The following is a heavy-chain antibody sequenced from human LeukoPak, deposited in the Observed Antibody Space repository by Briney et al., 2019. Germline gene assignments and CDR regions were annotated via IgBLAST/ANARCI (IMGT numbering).Heavy chain of an antibody. V-gene: IGHV1-24*01. CDR1: GYTLTELS. D-gene: IGHD6-13*01. CDR2: FDPEDGET. Sequence: ASVKVSCKVSGYTLTELSMHWVRQAPGKGLEWMGGFDPEDGETIYAQKFQGRVTMTRDTSISTAYMELSRLRSDDTAVYYCAREAKYSSSWSHAFDIWGQGTMVTVSS. CDR3: AREAKYSSSWSHAFDI. J-gene: IGHJ3*02.